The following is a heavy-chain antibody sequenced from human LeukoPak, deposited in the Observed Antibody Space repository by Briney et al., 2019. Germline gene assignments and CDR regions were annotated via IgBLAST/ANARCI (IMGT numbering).Heavy chain of an antibody. CDR2: IRSKANSYAT. V-gene: IGHV3-73*01. CDR3: ARDSEATFLDP. Sequence: GGSLRLSCAASGFTFSGSAMHWVRQASGKGLEWVGRIRSKANSYATAYAASVKGRFTISRDDSKNTAYLQMNSLRAEDTALYYCARDSEATFLDPWGQGTLVTVSS. CDR1: GFTFSGSA. J-gene: IGHJ5*02. D-gene: IGHD2/OR15-2a*01.